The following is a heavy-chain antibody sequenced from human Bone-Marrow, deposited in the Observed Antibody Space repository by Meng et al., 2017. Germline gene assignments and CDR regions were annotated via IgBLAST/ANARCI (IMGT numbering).Heavy chain of an antibody. V-gene: IGHV7-4-1*02. J-gene: IGHJ4*02. CDR2: INTNNGNP. CDR1: GYTFGSYG. CDR3: ARGTPMKY. D-gene: IGHD5-18*01. Sequence: QVQLVQAGSEVKKPGASVKVSCQASGYTFGSYGINWVRQAPGQGLEWMGWINTNNGNPTYDQGFTGRFVFSLDTSVRTAYLEISSLKAEDTAVYYCARGTPMKYWGQGTLVTVSS.